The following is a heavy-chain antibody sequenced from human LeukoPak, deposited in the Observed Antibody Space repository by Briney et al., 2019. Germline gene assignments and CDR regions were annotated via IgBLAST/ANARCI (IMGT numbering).Heavy chain of an antibody. CDR3: ARDQYDAWSRRGNFDS. Sequence: GGSLRLSCVASGFSFGKYWMSWVRQAPGKGLEWVANIKLDGSEKNYVDSVKGRFTISRDSTKNSLCLQMNSLRAEDTAVFYCARDQYDAWSRRGNFDSWGQGTLVIVSS. V-gene: IGHV3-7*03. J-gene: IGHJ4*02. D-gene: IGHD3/OR15-3a*01. CDR1: GFSFGKYW. CDR2: IKLDGSEK.